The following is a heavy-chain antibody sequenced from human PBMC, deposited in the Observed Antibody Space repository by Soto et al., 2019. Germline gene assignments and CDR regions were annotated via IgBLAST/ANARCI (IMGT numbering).Heavy chain of an antibody. D-gene: IGHD3-22*01. J-gene: IGHJ3*02. Sequence: QVQLQESGPGLVKPSQTLSLTCTVSGGSISSGDYYWSWIRQPPGKGLEWIGYIYYSGSTYYNPSLKSRVTISVDTSKNQFSLKLSSVTAADTAVYYCARLTQIVVVITTDRLYDAFDIWGQGTMVTVSS. CDR1: GGSISSGDYY. CDR2: IYYSGST. V-gene: IGHV4-30-4*01. CDR3: ARLTQIVVVITTDRLYDAFDI.